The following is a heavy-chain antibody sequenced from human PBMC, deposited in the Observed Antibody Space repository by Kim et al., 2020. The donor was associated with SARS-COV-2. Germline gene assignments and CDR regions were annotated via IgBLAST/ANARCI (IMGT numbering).Heavy chain of an antibody. CDR1: GFTFSSYG. CDR3: AKDAKYYDFWSGYFPNPAGSYYYYYGMDV. Sequence: GGSLRLSCAASGFTFSSYGMHWVRQAPGKGLEWVAVISYDGSNKYYADSVKGRFTISRDNSKNTLYLQMNSLRAEDTAVYYCAKDAKYYDFWSGYFPNPAGSYYYYYGMDVWGQGTTVTVSS. CDR2: ISYDGSNK. J-gene: IGHJ6*02. V-gene: IGHV3-30*18. D-gene: IGHD3-3*01.